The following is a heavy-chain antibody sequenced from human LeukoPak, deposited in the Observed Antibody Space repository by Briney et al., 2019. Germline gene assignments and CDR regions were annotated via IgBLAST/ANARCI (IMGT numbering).Heavy chain of an antibody. Sequence: GGSLRLSCAASGFIFSSYAMSWVRQAPGKGLEWVSAISGSGGSTSYADSVKGRFTISRDNAKNTLYLRMNSLRAEDTAVYYCAREFEGQEAGAYGSGSYDVFDIWGQGTMVTVSS. CDR1: GFIFSSYA. J-gene: IGHJ3*02. D-gene: IGHD3-10*01. CDR2: ISGSGGST. CDR3: AREFEGQEAGAYGSGSYDVFDI. V-gene: IGHV3-23*01.